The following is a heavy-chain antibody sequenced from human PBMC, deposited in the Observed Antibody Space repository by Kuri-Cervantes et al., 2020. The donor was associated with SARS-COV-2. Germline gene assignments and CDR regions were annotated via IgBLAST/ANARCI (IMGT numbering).Heavy chain of an antibody. CDR1: GYTFTSYG. D-gene: IGHD3-3*01. CDR2: ISAYNGNT. J-gene: IGHJ3*02. Sequence: GESLKISCKASGYTFTSYGISWVRQAPGQGLEWMGWISAYNGNTNYAQKLQGRVTMTTDTSTSTAYMELRSLRSDDTAVYYCARDMKSRFLEWLPHLDAFDIWGQGTMVTVSS. V-gene: IGHV1-18*01. CDR3: ARDMKSRFLEWLPHLDAFDI.